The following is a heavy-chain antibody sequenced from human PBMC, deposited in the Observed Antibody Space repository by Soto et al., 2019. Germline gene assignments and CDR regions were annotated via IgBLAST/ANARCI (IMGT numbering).Heavy chain of an antibody. D-gene: IGHD3-16*02. J-gene: IGHJ6*02. CDR2: IIPIFGTA. CDR3: ARGYYDYVWGSDRPHYYYYGMDV. V-gene: IGHV1-69*06. Sequence: QVQLVQSGAEVKKPGASVKVSCKASGGTFSSYAISWVRQAPGQGLEWMGGIIPIFGTANDAQKFQGRATITADKPQSTAYMQLRSLRSDDTALYSCARGYYDYVWGSDRPHYYYYGMDVRGQWTTVTVSS. CDR1: GGTFSSYA.